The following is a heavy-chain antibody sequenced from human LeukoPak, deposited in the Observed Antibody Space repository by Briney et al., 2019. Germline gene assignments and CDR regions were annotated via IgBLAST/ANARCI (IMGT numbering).Heavy chain of an antibody. Sequence: PGRSLRLSCAASGFTFDDYAMHWVRQAPGKGLEWVSGISWNSGSIGYADSVKGRFTISRDNAKNSLYLQMNSLRAEDTALYYCAKDLWAFRDAFDIWGQGTMVTVSS. CDR3: AKDLWAFRDAFDI. J-gene: IGHJ3*02. CDR1: GFTFDDYA. CDR2: ISWNSGSI. V-gene: IGHV3-9*01. D-gene: IGHD3-3*02.